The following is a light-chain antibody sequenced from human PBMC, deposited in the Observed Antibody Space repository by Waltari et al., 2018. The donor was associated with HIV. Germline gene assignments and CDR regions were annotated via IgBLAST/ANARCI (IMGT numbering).Light chain of an antibody. V-gene: IGLV2-23*01. CDR2: EAA. CDR1: TNDVGTFNL. J-gene: IGLJ1*01. Sequence: QSALTQPASVSGSPGQSITISCIAATNDVGTFNLVSWYQHHPGSPPKLLIYEAAKRPSGGSNRFSASKSGKTASLTISGLQAEDEADYYCCSSAGGRAVLGPGTKVTVL. CDR3: CSSAGGRAV.